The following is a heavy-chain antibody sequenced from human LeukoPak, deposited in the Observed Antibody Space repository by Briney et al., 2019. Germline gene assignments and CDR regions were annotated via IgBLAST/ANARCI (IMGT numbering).Heavy chain of an antibody. CDR2: ISAYNGNT. J-gene: IGHJ6*03. Sequence: ASVQVSCKASGYTFTSYGISWVRQAPGQGLEWMGWISAYNGNTNYAQKLQGRVAMTTDTSTSTAYMELRSLRSDDTAVYYCARGVTNCSSTSCYRDYYYYMDVWGKGTTVTVSS. CDR1: GYTFTSYG. V-gene: IGHV1-18*01. D-gene: IGHD2-2*02. CDR3: ARGVTNCSSTSCYRDYYYYMDV.